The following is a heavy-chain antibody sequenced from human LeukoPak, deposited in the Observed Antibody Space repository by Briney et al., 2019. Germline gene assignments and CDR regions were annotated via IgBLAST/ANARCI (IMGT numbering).Heavy chain of an antibody. D-gene: IGHD1-26*01. V-gene: IGHV3-23*01. Sequence: GGSLRLSCAASGFTFSTYGMSWVRQAPGKGLEWVSGISGSGVNTYYADSVKGRFTISRDKSKNTLHLQMNSLRAEDTAVYYCAKFRSDRIVGGGMDVWGQGTTVTVSS. J-gene: IGHJ6*02. CDR1: GFTFSTYG. CDR2: ISGSGVNT. CDR3: AKFRSDRIVGGGMDV.